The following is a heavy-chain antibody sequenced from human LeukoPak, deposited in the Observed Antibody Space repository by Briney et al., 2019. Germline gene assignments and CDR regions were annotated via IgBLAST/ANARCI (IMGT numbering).Heavy chain of an antibody. Sequence: SETLSLTCTVSGASISIGTYYWSWIRQPAGKGLEWIGRICTSGSTNYNPSLKSRVTISVDTSKNQFSLNLSSVTAADTAVYYCARSAFVDYFDYWGQGTLVAVSS. V-gene: IGHV4-61*02. CDR3: ARSAFVDYFDY. D-gene: IGHD3-16*01. J-gene: IGHJ4*02. CDR2: ICTSGST. CDR1: GASISIGTYY.